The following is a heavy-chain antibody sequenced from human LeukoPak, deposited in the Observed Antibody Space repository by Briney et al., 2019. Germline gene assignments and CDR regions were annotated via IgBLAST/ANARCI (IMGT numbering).Heavy chain of an antibody. CDR1: GGTFSSYA. J-gene: IGHJ4*02. Sequence: SVKVSCKASGGTFSSYAISWVRQAPGQGLEWMGGIIPIFGTANYAQKFQGRVTITADESTSTAYMELSSLRSEDTAVYYCARSSRYYDSSGLQAYYLDYWGQGTLVTVSS. V-gene: IGHV1-69*01. D-gene: IGHD3-22*01. CDR3: ARSSRYYDSSGLQAYYLDY. CDR2: IIPIFGTA.